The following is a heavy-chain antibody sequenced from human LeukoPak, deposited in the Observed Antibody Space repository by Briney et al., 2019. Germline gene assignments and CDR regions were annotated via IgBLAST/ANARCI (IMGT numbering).Heavy chain of an antibody. CDR2: INPNSGGT. CDR3: ARDPIAVAGDNGDFDY. V-gene: IGHV1-2*02. Sequence: GASVKVSCKASGYTFTGYYMHWVRQAPGQGLEWMGWINPNSGGTNYAQKFQGRVTMTRDTSISTAYMELSRLRSDDTAVYYCARDPIAVAGDNGDFDYWGQGTLVTVSS. CDR1: GYTFTGYY. D-gene: IGHD6-19*01. J-gene: IGHJ4*02.